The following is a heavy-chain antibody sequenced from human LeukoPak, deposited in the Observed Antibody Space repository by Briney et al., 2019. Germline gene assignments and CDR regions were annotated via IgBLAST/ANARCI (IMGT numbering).Heavy chain of an antibody. J-gene: IGHJ4*02. Sequence: ASVKVSCKDSGYTFTGYYMHWVRQAPGQGLEWMGWINPNSGGTNYAQKFQGRVTMTRDTSISTAYMELSRLRSDDTAVYYCAREVDYDILTGFIYWGQGTLVTVSS. CDR1: GYTFTGYY. CDR2: INPNSGGT. CDR3: AREVDYDILTGFIY. D-gene: IGHD3-9*01. V-gene: IGHV1-2*02.